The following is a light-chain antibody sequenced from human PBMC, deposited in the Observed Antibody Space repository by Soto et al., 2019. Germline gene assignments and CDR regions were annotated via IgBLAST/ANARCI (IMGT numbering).Light chain of an antibody. Sequence: SYELTQPPSMSVSPGQTATIACSGDKLGDKYVCWSQQKSGESPILVIYQDTKRPSGIPERFSGSNSGSTATLTISWTQSIDEADYYCQAWDGGTVVFGGGTKLTVL. CDR3: QAWDGGTVV. V-gene: IGLV3-1*01. CDR1: KLGDKY. J-gene: IGLJ2*01. CDR2: QDT.